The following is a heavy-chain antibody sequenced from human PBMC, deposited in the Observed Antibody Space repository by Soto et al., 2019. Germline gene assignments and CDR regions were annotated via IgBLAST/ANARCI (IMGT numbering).Heavy chain of an antibody. CDR3: ARLRRSTNNDKWFDP. Sequence: SETLSLTCSVSGAALTSGNYYWSWIRHFPGKGLEWIGHIYVTGAVDYNQSIRDRITISQDTSERQFSLNLRLVTAADTAVYYCARLRRSTNNDKWFDPWGQGTLVT. J-gene: IGHJ5*02. CDR1: GAALTSGNYY. V-gene: IGHV4-31*03. CDR2: IYVTGAV. D-gene: IGHD1-1*01.